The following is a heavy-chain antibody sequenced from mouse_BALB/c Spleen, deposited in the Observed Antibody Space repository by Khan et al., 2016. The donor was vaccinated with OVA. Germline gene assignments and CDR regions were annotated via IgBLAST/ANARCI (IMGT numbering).Heavy chain of an antibody. J-gene: IGHJ2*01. CDR3: ARGNCQSYYFDY. D-gene: IGHD4-1*01. Sequence: VQLQQSRPELVKPGTSVKMSCKASGYRFTSYLIHWVKQKPGQGLEWIGYINPYNGATKYDEKFKGKATLTSDKSSNTAYMELSSLTSEDSAVYYCARGNCQSYYFDYWGQGTTLTVSS. CDR2: INPYNGAT. V-gene: IGHV1S136*01. CDR1: GYRFTSYL.